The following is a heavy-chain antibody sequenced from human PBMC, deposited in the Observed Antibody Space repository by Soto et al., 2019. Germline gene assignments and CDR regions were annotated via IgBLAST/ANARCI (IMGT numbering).Heavy chain of an antibody. CDR2: ISVSGAST. J-gene: IGHJ3*02. CDR3: ARVRITSDAFDI. Sequence: GGSLRLSCAASGFTFSNDAMTWVRQAPGKGLEWVSAISVSGASTYYADSVKGRFIISRDNSKNTLYLQMSSLRAEDTAVYFCARVRITSDAFDIWGQGTMVTVSS. CDR1: GFTFSNDA. D-gene: IGHD3-10*01. V-gene: IGHV3-23*01.